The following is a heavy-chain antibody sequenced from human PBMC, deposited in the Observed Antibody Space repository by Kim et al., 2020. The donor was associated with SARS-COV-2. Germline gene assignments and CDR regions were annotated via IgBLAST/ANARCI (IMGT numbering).Heavy chain of an antibody. CDR2: FDPEDGET. Sequence: ASVKVSCKVSGYTLTKLSIHWVRQAPGKGLEWMGGFDPEDGETISVQKFQGRVTMTEDTSTDTAYMQLSSLRSEDTAVYYCATAYRTAAGVADFDYWGQGTLVTVSS. D-gene: IGHD6-13*01. J-gene: IGHJ4*02. CDR1: GYTLTKLS. CDR3: ATAYRTAAGVADFDY. V-gene: IGHV1-24*01.